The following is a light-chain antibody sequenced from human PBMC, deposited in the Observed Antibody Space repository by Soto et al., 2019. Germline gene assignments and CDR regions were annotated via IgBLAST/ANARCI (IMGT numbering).Light chain of an antibody. CDR3: SSYAGGHNIMV. CDR2: AVN. CDR1: SSDVGAYNY. J-gene: IGLJ2*01. V-gene: IGLV2-8*01. Sequence: QSALTQPASVSGPPGQSVTISCTGTSSDVGAYNYVSWYQQEPGKAPTLMIYAVNKRPSGVTDRFSGSKSGNTASLPVSGLRAADEADYCCSSYAGGHNIMVFGRGTKLTVL.